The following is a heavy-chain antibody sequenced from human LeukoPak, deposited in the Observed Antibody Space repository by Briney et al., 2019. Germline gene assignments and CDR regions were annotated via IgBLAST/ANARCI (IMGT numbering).Heavy chain of an antibody. Sequence: SETLSLTCTVSGGSISSGDYYWSWIRQHPGKGLEWIGYIYYSGSTYYNLSLKSRVTISVDTSKNQFSLKLSSVTAADTAVYYCACDSSGYLNYWGQGTLVTVSS. D-gene: IGHD3-22*01. J-gene: IGHJ4*02. CDR3: ACDSSGYLNY. CDR1: GGSISSGDYY. V-gene: IGHV4-31*03. CDR2: IYYSGST.